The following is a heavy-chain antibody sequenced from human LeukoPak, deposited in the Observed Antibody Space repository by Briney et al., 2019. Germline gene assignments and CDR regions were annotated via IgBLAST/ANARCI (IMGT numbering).Heavy chain of an antibody. Sequence: QTGGSLRLSCAASGFTFSSYAMSWVRQAPGKGLEWVGFIRSKAYGATTEYAASVKGRFTISRDDSKNIAFLQLNSLKTEDTAAYYCTRVPEEAGFITSFEFWGQGTLVTVSS. D-gene: IGHD1-20*01. J-gene: IGHJ4*02. CDR2: IRSKAYGATT. CDR1: GFTFSSYA. V-gene: IGHV3-49*04. CDR3: TRVPEEAGFITSFEF.